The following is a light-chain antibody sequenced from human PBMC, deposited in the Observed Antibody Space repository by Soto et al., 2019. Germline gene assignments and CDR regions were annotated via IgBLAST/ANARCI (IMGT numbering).Light chain of an antibody. CDR1: ESITTR. CDR2: DAS. V-gene: IGKV1-5*01. J-gene: IGKJ2*01. Sequence: DIQLTQSPSTLSASVGDRVTITCRASESITTRLAWYQQKPGKAPKVLIHDASTLESGGPSRFSGSGSGTEFNLTISSLQPDAFAAYVCHPYNTYPYTSGQGTQLE. CDR3: HPYNTYPYT.